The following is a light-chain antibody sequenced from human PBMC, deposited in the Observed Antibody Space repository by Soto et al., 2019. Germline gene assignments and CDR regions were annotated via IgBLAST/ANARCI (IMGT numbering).Light chain of an antibody. CDR2: LNSDGSH. CDR1: SGHSSYA. Sequence: QLVLTQSPSASASQGASVKHTCTLSSGHSSYAIAWHQQQPEKGPRYLMKLNSDGSHSKGDGIPDRFSGSSSGAERYLTISSLQSEDEADYYCQTWGTRSQVVFGGGTKLTVL. J-gene: IGLJ2*01. CDR3: QTWGTRSQVV. V-gene: IGLV4-69*01.